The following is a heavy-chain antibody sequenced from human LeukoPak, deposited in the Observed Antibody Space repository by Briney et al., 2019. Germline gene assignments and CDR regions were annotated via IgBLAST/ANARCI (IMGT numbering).Heavy chain of an antibody. CDR2: INHSGST. V-gene: IGHV4-34*01. Sequence: SETLSLTCAVYGGSFSGYYWSWIRRPPGKGLKWIGEINHSGSTNYNPSLESRVTISVDTSKNQFSLKLSSVTAADTAVYYCARAPSWVRGVTFDYWGQGTLVTVSS. CDR3: ARAPSWVRGVTFDY. D-gene: IGHD3-10*01. CDR1: GGSFSGYY. J-gene: IGHJ4*02.